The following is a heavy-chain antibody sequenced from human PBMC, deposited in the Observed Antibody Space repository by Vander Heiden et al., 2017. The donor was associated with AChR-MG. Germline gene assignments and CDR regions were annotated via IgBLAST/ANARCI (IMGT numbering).Heavy chain of an antibody. V-gene: IGHV4-34*01. CDR1: GGSFSGYY. CDR3: ARGRLGSSGYYPPPFDY. Sequence: QVQLQQWGAGLLKPSETLSLTCAVYGGSFSGYYWSWIRQPPGKGLEWIGEINHSGSTNYNPSLKSRVTISVDTSKNQFSLKLSSVTAADTAVYYCARGRLGSSGYYPPPFDYWGQGTLVTVSS. CDR2: INHSGST. D-gene: IGHD3-22*01. J-gene: IGHJ4*02.